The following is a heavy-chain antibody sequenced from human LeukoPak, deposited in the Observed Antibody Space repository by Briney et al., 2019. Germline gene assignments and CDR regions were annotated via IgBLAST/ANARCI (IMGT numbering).Heavy chain of an antibody. D-gene: IGHD6-13*01. J-gene: IGHJ4*02. CDR1: GFTFSSYV. V-gene: IGHV3-23*01. Sequence: GSLILSCAASGFTFSSYVMSWSRQAPGKGLEWVASISGSGGDSYYADSVRGRVTISRDNTRKTLYLQMSSLRVDDTAVYYCARSRAGFDYWGQGTLVTVSS. CDR2: ISGSGGDS. CDR3: ARSRAGFDY.